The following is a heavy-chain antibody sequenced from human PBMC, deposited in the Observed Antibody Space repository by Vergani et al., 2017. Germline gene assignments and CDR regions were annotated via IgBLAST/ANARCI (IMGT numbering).Heavy chain of an antibody. CDR3: ARHPIAVAAPNWWFDP. V-gene: IGHV4-39*01. Sequence: QVQLHESGPGLVKPSETLSLTCTVSGGSISSSSYYWGWIRQPPGKGLEWIGSIYYSGSTYYNPSLKSRVTISVDTSKNQFSLKLSSVTAADTAVYYCARHPIAVAAPNWWFDPWGQGTLVTVSS. D-gene: IGHD6-19*01. CDR1: GGSISSSSYY. J-gene: IGHJ5*02. CDR2: IYYSGST.